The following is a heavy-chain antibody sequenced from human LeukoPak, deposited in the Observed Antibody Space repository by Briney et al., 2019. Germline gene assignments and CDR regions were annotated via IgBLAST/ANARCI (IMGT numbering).Heavy chain of an antibody. CDR3: ARVDYYYYGMDV. CDR1: GGTYSSYA. J-gene: IGHJ6*02. CDR2: IIPIFGTA. V-gene: IGHV1-69*13. Sequence: SVKVSCTASGGTYSSYAISWVRQAPGQGLEWMGGIIPIFGTANYAQKFQGRVTITADESTSTAYMELSSLRSEDTAVYYCARVDYYYYGMDVWGQGTTVTVSS.